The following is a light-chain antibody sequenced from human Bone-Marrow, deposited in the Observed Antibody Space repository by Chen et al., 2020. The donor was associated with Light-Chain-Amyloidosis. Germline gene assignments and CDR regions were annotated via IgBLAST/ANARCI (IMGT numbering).Light chain of an antibody. CDR2: RDT. J-gene: IGLJ2*01. Sequence: SYELTQPPSVSVSPGQTARITCSGDDLPTKYAYWYQQKPGQAPVLVKHRDTERPSGVSERCSGSRSGTTATLTISGVQAEDEADYHCQSADSSGTYEVIFGGGTKLTVL. CDR3: QSADSSGTYEVI. V-gene: IGLV3-25*03. CDR1: DLPTKY.